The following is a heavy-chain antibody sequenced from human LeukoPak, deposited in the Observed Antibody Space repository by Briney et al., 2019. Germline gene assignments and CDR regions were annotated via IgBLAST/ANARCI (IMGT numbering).Heavy chain of an antibody. CDR1: GGSISSYY. J-gene: IGHJ4*02. CDR3: ARDGWISGGYFDY. V-gene: IGHV4-4*07. D-gene: IGHD5-12*01. Sequence: PSETLSLTRTVSGGSISSYYWSWIRQPAGKGLEWIGRIYTSGSTNYNPSLKSRVTISVDKSKNQFSLKLSSVTAADTAVYYCARDGWISGGYFDYWGQGTLVTVSS. CDR2: IYTSGST.